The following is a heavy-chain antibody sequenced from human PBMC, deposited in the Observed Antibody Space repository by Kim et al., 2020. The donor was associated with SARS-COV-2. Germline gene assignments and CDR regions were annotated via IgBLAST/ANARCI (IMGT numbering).Heavy chain of an antibody. Sequence: SETLSLTCAVYGGSSSGYYWSWIRQPPGKGLEWIGEINHSGSTNYNPSLKSRVTISVDTSKNQFSLKLSSVTAADTAVYYCARGSITMVRGVPHYFDYWGQGTLVTVSS. J-gene: IGHJ4*02. V-gene: IGHV4-34*01. CDR3: ARGSITMVRGVPHYFDY. CDR1: GGSSSGYY. D-gene: IGHD3-10*01. CDR2: INHSGST.